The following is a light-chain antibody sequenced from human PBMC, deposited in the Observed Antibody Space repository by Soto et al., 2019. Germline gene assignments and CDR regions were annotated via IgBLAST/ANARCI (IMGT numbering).Light chain of an antibody. CDR2: DVS. Sequence: QSVLAQPASVSGSPGQSITISCTGTSSDIGGYTYVSWYQQYPGDVPKLIISDVSNRPSGSSSRFSGSKSGNTASLTISGLQAEDEADYYCSSYTSTSTLYVFGTGTKVTVL. CDR1: SSDIGGYTY. CDR3: SSYTSTSTLYV. J-gene: IGLJ1*01. V-gene: IGLV2-14*03.